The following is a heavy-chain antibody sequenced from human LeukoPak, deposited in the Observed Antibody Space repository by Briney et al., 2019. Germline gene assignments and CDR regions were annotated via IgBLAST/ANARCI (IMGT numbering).Heavy chain of an antibody. D-gene: IGHD3-9*01. CDR3: ARATGYPPYYYYMDV. CDR1: GGSVSSYY. V-gene: IGHV4-59*02. Sequence: SETLSLTCTVSGGSVSSYYWSWIRQPPGKGLEWIGYIYYSGSTNYNPSLKSRVTISVDTSKNQFSLKLSSVTAADTAVYYCARATGYPPYYYYMDVWGKGTTVTISS. J-gene: IGHJ6*03. CDR2: IYYSGST.